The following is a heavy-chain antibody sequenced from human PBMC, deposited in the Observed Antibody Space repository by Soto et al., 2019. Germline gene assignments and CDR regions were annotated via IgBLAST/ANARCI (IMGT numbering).Heavy chain of an antibody. CDR2: IIPIFGTA. Sequence: ASVKVSCKASGGTFSSYAISWVRQAPGQGLEWMGGIIPIFGTANYAQKFQGRVTITADESTSTAYMELSSLRSEDTAVYYCARDRYGSGSYYSEWFDLWGQGTLVTVSS. J-gene: IGHJ5*02. CDR3: ARDRYGSGSYYSEWFDL. CDR1: GGTFSSYA. V-gene: IGHV1-69*13. D-gene: IGHD3-10*01.